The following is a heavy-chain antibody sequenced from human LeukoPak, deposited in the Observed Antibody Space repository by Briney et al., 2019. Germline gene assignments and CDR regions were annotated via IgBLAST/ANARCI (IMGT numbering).Heavy chain of an antibody. D-gene: IGHD6-13*01. Sequence: SETLSLTCTVSGGSISSYSWSWIRQPPGKGLEWIGYIYYSGSTNYNPSLKSRVTISVDTSKNQFSLKLSSVTAADTAVYYCASFSSWYEDYYYYYMDVWGKGTTVTVSS. V-gene: IGHV4-59*08. CDR2: IYYSGST. CDR1: GGSISSYS. CDR3: ASFSSWYEDYYYYYMDV. J-gene: IGHJ6*03.